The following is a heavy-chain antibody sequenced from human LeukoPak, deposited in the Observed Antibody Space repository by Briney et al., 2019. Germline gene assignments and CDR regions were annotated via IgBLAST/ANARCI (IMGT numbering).Heavy chain of an antibody. V-gene: IGHV4-34*01. CDR2: INHSGST. D-gene: IGHD3-16*02. Sequence: SETLSLTCAVYGGSFSGYYWSWIRKPPGKGLEWIGEINHSGSTNYKPSLKSRVTISVDTSENQFSLKLSSVTAADTAVYYCARDGMIWRDYAWGSYREFDYWGQGTLVTVSS. CDR3: ARDGMIWRDYAWGSYREFDY. J-gene: IGHJ4*02. CDR1: GGSFSGYY.